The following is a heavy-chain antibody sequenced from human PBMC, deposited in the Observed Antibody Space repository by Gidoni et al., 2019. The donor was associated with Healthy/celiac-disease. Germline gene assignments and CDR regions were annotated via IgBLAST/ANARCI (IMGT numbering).Heavy chain of an antibody. V-gene: IGHV1-69*09. CDR3: ARPNENWFDP. Sequence: QVQLVQSGAEVQKPGSSVTVSCKASGGTFSSYAISWVRQAPGQGLEWMGRIIPILGIANYAQKFQGRVTITADKSTSTAYMELSSLRSEDTAVYYCARPNENWFDPWGQGTLVTVSS. CDR1: GGTFSSYA. CDR2: IIPILGIA. D-gene: IGHD1-1*01. J-gene: IGHJ5*02.